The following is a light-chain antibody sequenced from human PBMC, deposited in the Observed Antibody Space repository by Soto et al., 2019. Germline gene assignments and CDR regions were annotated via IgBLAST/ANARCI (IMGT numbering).Light chain of an antibody. Sequence: EIVMTQSPATLSVSPGERATLSCRASQSVSSNLAWYQQKPGQAPRLLIYGASTRATGIPARSSGSGSGTEFTLTISSLQSEDVAIYYCQQYQKWPPLTFGGGTKVEIK. CDR3: QQYQKWPPLT. V-gene: IGKV3-15*01. CDR1: QSVSSN. J-gene: IGKJ4*01. CDR2: GAS.